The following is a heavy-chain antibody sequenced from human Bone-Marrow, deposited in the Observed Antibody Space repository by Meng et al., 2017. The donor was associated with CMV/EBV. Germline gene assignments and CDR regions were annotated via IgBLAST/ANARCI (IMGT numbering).Heavy chain of an antibody. V-gene: IGHV1-2*02. CDR3: ARGEYYYDSSWYLRNAN. Sequence: AAVTVSCKASGYTFTGYLMHWVRQAPGQGLEWMGWINPNTGGTKYPQRFQRRVTMTRDTSIRTAYIELRRLRYDDAAGYDCARGEYYYDSSWYLRNANWGQGTRVTVSS. D-gene: IGHD3-22*01. CDR1: GYTFTGYL. CDR2: INPNTGGT. J-gene: IGHJ4*02.